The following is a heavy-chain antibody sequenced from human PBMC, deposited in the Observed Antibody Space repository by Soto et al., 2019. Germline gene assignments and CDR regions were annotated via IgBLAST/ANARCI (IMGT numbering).Heavy chain of an antibody. CDR3: ASRSGWYRESFYYFDY. V-gene: IGHV4-39*01. D-gene: IGHD6-19*01. CDR1: GGSISSSSYY. Sequence: QLQLQESGPGLVKPSETLSLTCTVSGGSISSSSYYWGWIRQPPGKGLEWIGSIYYSGSTYYNPSLKSRVTISVDTSKNQFSLKLSSVTAADTAVYYCASRSGWYRESFYYFDYWGQGTLVTVSS. J-gene: IGHJ4*02. CDR2: IYYSGST.